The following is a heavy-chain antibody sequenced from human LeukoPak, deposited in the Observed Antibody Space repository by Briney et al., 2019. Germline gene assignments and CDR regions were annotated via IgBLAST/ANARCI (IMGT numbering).Heavy chain of an antibody. CDR2: IYTDGST. CDR1: GFTVSTNY. CDR3: ARLPSS. D-gene: IGHD2-2*01. V-gene: IGHV3-66*02. Sequence: GGSLRPSCAASGFTVSTNYMAWVRQAPGKGLEWVSVIYTDGSTYYADSVKSRFTISRDNSENTLFLQMNSLKIEDTAVYYCARLPSSWCQGTLVTVSS. J-gene: IGHJ5*02.